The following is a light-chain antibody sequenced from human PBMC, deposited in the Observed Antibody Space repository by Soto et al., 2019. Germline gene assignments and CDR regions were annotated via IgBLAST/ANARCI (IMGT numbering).Light chain of an antibody. CDR2: ESS. Sequence: QSALTQPASVSGSPGQSITISCTGTSSDVGSYKLVSWYQQHPGNAPKLMIYESSKRPSGVSNRFFGSKSGNTASLTISGLQAEDEAAYYCCSFARGSTLVFGGGTKLTVL. V-gene: IGLV2-23*01. CDR1: SSDVGSYKL. J-gene: IGLJ3*02. CDR3: CSFARGSTLV.